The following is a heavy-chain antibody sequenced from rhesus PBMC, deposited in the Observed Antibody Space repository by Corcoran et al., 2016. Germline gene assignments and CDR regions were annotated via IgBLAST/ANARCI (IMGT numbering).Heavy chain of an antibody. CDR2: IDNGGTGT. D-gene: IGHD4-29*01. CDR3: TSGPNYGSSYEDY. J-gene: IGHJ4*01. V-gene: IGHV3S5*01. CDR1: GFTFSTYC. Sequence: EVQLVASGEGLVQPGGSLRLSCAASGFTFSTYCMCWVRQTPGKGLEWVSFIDNGGTGTYYADSVRGRFTISRDNSKNTLSLQMNSLRAEDTAVYYCTSGPNYGSSYEDYWGQGVLVTVSS.